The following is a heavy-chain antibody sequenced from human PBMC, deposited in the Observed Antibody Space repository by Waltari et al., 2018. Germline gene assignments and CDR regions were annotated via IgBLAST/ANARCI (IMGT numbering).Heavy chain of an antibody. CDR2: IYYSGST. Sequence: QLQLQESGPGLVKPSETLSLTCTVSGGSISSSNYYWGWIRQPPGKGLEWIGRIYYSGSTYYNPALKSRVTISVDTSKNQFSLKLSSVTAADTAVYHWASEAVAGNWFDSWGQGTLVTVSS. CDR3: ASEAVAGNWFDS. D-gene: IGHD6-19*01. J-gene: IGHJ5*01. V-gene: IGHV4-39*01. CDR1: GGSISSSNYY.